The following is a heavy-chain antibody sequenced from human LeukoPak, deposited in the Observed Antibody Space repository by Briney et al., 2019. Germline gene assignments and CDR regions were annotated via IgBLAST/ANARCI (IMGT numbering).Heavy chain of an antibody. CDR1: GGSISSYY. V-gene: IGHV4-59*01. CDR2: IYYSGST. J-gene: IGHJ4*02. Sequence: SETLSLTSTVSGGSISSYYWSWIRQPPGKGLEWIGYIYYSGSTNYNPSLKSRVTISVDTSKYQFSLKLSSVTAADTAVYYCARGRYYYDSSGYYYLRFFDYWGQGTLVTVSS. CDR3: ARGRYYYDSSGYYYLRFFDY. D-gene: IGHD3-22*01.